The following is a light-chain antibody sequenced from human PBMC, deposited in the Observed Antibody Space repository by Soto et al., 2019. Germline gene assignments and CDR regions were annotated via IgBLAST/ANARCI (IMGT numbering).Light chain of an antibody. Sequence: DIQLTQSPSFLSASVGDRVTVTCRTSQKINNYLNWYQQKPGKAPKLLIYGASSVQSGVPLRFSGSGSGTEFTLTISSLQPEDFAIYYCEQTYSTPVTFGQGTRLEIK. CDR2: GAS. CDR1: QKINNY. J-gene: IGKJ5*01. CDR3: EQTYSTPVT. V-gene: IGKV1-39*01.